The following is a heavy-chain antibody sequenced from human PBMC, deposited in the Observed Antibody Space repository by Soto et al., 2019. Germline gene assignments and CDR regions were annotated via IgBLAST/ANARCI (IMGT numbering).Heavy chain of an antibody. CDR2: ISYDGSNK. J-gene: IGHJ6*02. D-gene: IGHD5-12*01. CDR3: AKDLHSNIVATNIGYYGMDV. CDR1: GFTFSSYG. V-gene: IGHV3-30*18. Sequence: GGSLRLSCAASGFTFSSYGMHWVRQAPGKGLEWVAVISYDGSNKYYADSVKGRFTISRDNSKNTLYLQMNSLRAEDTAVYYCAKDLHSNIVATNIGYYGMDVWGQGTTVTVSS.